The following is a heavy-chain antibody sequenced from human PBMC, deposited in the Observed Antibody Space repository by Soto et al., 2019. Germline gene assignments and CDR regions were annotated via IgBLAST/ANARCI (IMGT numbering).Heavy chain of an antibody. V-gene: IGHV1-18*01. CDR2: ISAYNGNT. Sequence: ASVKVSCKASGYTFTSYGISWVRQAPGQGLEWMGWISAYNGNTNYAQKLQGRVTMTTDTSTSTAYMELRSLRSDDTAAYYCARDWYIVVVPAAIRYYYGMDVWGQGTTVTVSS. CDR3: ARDWYIVVVPAAIRYYYGMDV. CDR1: GYTFTSYG. J-gene: IGHJ6*02. D-gene: IGHD2-2*02.